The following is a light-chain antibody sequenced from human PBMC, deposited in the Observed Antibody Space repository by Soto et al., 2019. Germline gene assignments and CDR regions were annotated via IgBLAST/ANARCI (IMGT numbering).Light chain of an antibody. CDR2: ATS. Sequence: IQITQSPSSVSASVGDRVTMTCRASQVVGGWLAWYQQKPGKVPKLLIYATSSLHSGVPSRFSGSGSGTDFTLSISSLQPEDFATYYCQQTHSLPLSCGPGTKVDIK. CDR3: QQTHSLPLS. CDR1: QVVGGW. V-gene: IGKV1-12*01. J-gene: IGKJ3*01.